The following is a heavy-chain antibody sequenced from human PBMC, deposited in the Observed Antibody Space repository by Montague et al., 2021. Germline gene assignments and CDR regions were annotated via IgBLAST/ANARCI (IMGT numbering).Heavy chain of an antibody. V-gene: IGHV3-23*01. CDR3: AKDHFSGGSYGESGDMDV. Sequence: SLRLSCAASGFTLSSYAMGWVRQAPGKGLEWVSAIGASGDNTYYAESVKGRFTISRDISKNTLYLQMNSLGAEDTALYYCAKDHFSGGSYGESGDMDVWGKGTTVTVSS. J-gene: IGHJ6*03. CDR1: GFTLSSYA. CDR2: IGASGDNT. D-gene: IGHD2-15*01.